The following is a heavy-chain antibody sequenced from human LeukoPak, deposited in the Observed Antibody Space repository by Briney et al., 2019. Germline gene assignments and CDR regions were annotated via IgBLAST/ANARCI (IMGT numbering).Heavy chain of an antibody. Sequence: ASVKVSCKASGYTFTTYGINWVRQAPGQGLEWMGWVSTNTGNTNYAQKLQGRVSMTTDTSTSTACMELRSLRSDDTAVYYCARSGGSAALDYWGQGTLVTVSS. CDR2: VSTNTGNT. D-gene: IGHD1-26*01. J-gene: IGHJ4*02. CDR1: GYTFTTYG. CDR3: ARSGGSAALDY. V-gene: IGHV1-18*01.